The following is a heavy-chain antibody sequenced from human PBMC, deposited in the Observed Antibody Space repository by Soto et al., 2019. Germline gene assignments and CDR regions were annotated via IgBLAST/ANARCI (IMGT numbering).Heavy chain of an antibody. J-gene: IGHJ4*02. CDR2: INPSGGST. CDR1: GYTFTSYY. CDR3: ARSNSLYDLTQTD. D-gene: IGHD2-2*02. V-gene: IGHV1-46*01. Sequence: QVQLVQSGAEVKKPGASVKVSCKASGYTFTSYYMHWVRQAPGQGLEWMGIINPSGGSTSYAQKFQGRVTMTRDTSTSTVYMELSSLRAEDTAVYYCARSNSLYDLTQTDWGQGTLVTVSS.